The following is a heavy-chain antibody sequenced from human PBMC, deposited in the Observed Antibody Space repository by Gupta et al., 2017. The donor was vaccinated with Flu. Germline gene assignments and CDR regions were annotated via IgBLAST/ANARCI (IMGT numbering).Heavy chain of an antibody. CDR1: GGIFSSYA. D-gene: IGHD1-26*01. CDR3: ARVPHMTIVPIHDAFDI. CDR2: IIPIFGTA. Sequence: VPLVQSGAEVKKPGSSVKVSCKASGGIFSSYAISWVRQAPGQGLEWMGGIIPIFGTANYAQKFQGRVTITADESTSTAYMELSSLRSEDTAVYYCARVPHMTIVPIHDAFDIWGQGTMVTVSS. J-gene: IGHJ3*02. V-gene: IGHV1-69*01.